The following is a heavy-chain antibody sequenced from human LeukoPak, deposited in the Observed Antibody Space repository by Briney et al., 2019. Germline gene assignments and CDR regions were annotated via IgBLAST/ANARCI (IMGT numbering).Heavy chain of an antibody. CDR2: ISYDGSNK. J-gene: IGHJ4*02. Sequence: PGGSLRLSCAASGFTFSSYAMHWVRQAPGKGLEWVAVISYDGSNKYYADSVKGRFTISRDNSKNTLYLQMNSLRAEDTAVYYCAKDRKGYCSGGSCYSTYYFDYWGQGTLVTVSS. CDR1: GFTFSSYA. V-gene: IGHV3-30-3*01. CDR3: AKDRKGYCSGGSCYSTYYFDY. D-gene: IGHD2-15*01.